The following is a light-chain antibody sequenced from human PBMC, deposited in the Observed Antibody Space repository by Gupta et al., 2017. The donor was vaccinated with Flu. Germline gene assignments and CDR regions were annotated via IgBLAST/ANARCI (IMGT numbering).Light chain of an antibody. CDR1: SGLHVGSFS. J-gene: IGLJ2*01. V-gene: IGLV5-45*02. CDR2: YKSDTDK. CDR3: MIWHSTAVV. Sequence: QAVLTQPSSLSASPGASASLTCTLRSGLHVGSFSIYWYRQKPERPPQFRLRYKSDTDKQQGSGVPSRFSASKDASANAGFLVISGLHSDDEGDYHCMIWHSTAVVFGGGTRLTVL.